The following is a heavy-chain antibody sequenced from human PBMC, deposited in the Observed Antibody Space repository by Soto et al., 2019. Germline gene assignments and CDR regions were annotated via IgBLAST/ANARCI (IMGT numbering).Heavy chain of an antibody. D-gene: IGHD2-21*02. CDR1: GFTFSNAW. V-gene: IGHV3-15*05. CDR2: VKNKPDGEPA. Sequence: EVQLVESGGGLVEPGGSLRLSCAASGFTFSNAWMNWVRQPPGKGLEWVGRVKNKPDGEPAEYAAPVRGRFTISRDDSKNMWYLQMNTLKTEDTAVYYCTTRVVTPNDYWGQGTLVIVSS. J-gene: IGHJ4*02. CDR3: TTRVVTPNDY.